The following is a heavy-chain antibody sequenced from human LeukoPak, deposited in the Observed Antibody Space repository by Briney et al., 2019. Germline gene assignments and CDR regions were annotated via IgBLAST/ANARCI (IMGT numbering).Heavy chain of an antibody. CDR3: ARDIELITGYSSSWYLDY. D-gene: IGHD6-13*01. CDR2: MNPISGDT. V-gene: IGHV1-8*01. Sequence: GASVKVSCKASGYTFTSYDVNWVRQATGQGLEWMGWMNPISGDTGYALKFQGRVTMSRNTSISTAYMELGSLRSEDTAVYYCARDIELITGYSSSWYLDYWGQGTMVIVSS. CDR1: GYTFTSYD. J-gene: IGHJ4*02.